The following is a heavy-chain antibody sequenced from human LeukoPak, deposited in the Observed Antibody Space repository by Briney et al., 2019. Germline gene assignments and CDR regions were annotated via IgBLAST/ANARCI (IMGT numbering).Heavy chain of an antibody. V-gene: IGHV3-33*01. CDR1: GLRFRNYG. CDR3: ARDRSYEGFDY. D-gene: IGHD1-26*01. J-gene: IGHJ4*02. CDR2: IYYDGSNQ. Sequence: GGSLRLSCVVSGLRFRNYGMHWVRQAPGKGLEWVAVIYYDGSNQYYADSVKGRFTISRDNSKNTLYLQMNSLRAEDTAVYYCARDRSYEGFDYWGQGTLVTVSS.